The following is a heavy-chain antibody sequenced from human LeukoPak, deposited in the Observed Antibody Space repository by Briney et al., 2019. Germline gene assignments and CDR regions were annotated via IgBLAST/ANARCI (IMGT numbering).Heavy chain of an antibody. D-gene: IGHD6-19*01. CDR1: GFTFSSYA. V-gene: IGHV3-23*01. CDR3: AKNSGWPLDYYYYGMDV. CDR2: ISGNAGKT. J-gene: IGHJ6*02. Sequence: PGGSLRLSRTASGFTFSSYAMSWVRLAPGKGLEWVSAISGNAGKTYYADSVKGRFTISRDNSKNTLFLQMNSLRAEDTAVYYCAKNSGWPLDYYYYGMDVWGQGTTVTVSS.